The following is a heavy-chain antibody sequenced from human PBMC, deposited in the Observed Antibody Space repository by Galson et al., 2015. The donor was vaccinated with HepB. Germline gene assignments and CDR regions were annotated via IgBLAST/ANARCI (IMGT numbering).Heavy chain of an antibody. CDR1: GFTFSDYS. CDR2: INSGGSSI. V-gene: IGHV3-11*01. CDR3: ASPIVAHSGWYFDL. D-gene: IGHD2-15*01. J-gene: IGHJ2*01. Sequence: SLRLSCAASGFTFSDYSMSWIRQAPGKGLEWVSYINSGGSSIYYADSVKGRFTISRDNAKNSLYLQMNSLRAEDTAVYYCASPIVAHSGWYFDLWGRGTLVTVSS.